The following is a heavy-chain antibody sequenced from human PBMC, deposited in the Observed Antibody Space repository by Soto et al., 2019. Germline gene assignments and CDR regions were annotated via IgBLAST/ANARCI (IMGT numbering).Heavy chain of an antibody. CDR3: TRHGSGDYFLFDP. CDR1: GFTFSRFW. J-gene: IGHJ5*02. CDR2: ASPDGTST. V-gene: IGHV3-74*01. Sequence: EVQLVESGGTLVQPGGSLRLSCAASGFTFSRFWMHWVRQAPGKGLEWVSRASPDGTSTSYADSVKGRFTISRDNAKNTLFMQMNSLRAEDTAVHYCTRHGSGDYFLFDPWGQGTLVTVSS. D-gene: IGHD4-17*01.